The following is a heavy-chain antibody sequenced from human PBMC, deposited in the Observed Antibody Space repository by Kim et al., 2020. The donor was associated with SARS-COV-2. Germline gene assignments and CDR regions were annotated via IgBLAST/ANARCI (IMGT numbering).Heavy chain of an antibody. Sequence: SETLSLTCTVSGGSISSSSYCWGWIRQPPGRGLEWIGTIYFSGSTYYTPSLKSRVTISIDTSKNQFSLKLSSVTAADTAVYYCARFPPGTADYWGQGTLV. V-gene: IGHV4-39*07. CDR3: ARFPPGTADY. CDR1: GGSISSSSYC. J-gene: IGHJ4*02. CDR2: IYFSGST. D-gene: IGHD1-1*01.